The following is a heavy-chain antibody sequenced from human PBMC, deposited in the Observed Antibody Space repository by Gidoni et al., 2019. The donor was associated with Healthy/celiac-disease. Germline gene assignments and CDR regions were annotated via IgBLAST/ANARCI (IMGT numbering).Heavy chain of an antibody. V-gene: IGHV3-23*04. CDR1: GFCFSSYA. Sequence: EVQLVASGGGLVPPGGSLILSCAASGFCFSSYAMSWVRQAPGKGLEWVSASSGSGGSIYYADSVKGRFTISRDNSKNTLYLQMNSLRAEDTAVYYCARRVPSSGYYFDYWGQGTLVTVSS. CDR2: SSGSGGSI. J-gene: IGHJ4*02. D-gene: IGHD3-22*01. CDR3: ARRVPSSGYYFDY.